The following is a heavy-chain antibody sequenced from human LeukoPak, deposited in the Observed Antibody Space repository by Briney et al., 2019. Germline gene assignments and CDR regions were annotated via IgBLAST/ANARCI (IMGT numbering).Heavy chain of an antibody. CDR3: AKDLTPPYYYDSSGARWDY. D-gene: IGHD3-22*01. CDR1: GFTFSAYG. Sequence: GGSLRLSCAASGFTFSAYGMHWVRQAPGKGLEWVAFIRYDGSDKYYADSVKGRFTISRDISKNTLYLQMNSLRAEDTAVYYCAKDLTPPYYYDSSGARWDYWGQGTLVTVSS. J-gene: IGHJ4*02. CDR2: IRYDGSDK. V-gene: IGHV3-30*02.